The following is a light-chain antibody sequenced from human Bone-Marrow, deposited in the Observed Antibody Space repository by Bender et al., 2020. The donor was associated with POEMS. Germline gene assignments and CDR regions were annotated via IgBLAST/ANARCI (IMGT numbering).Light chain of an antibody. J-gene: IGLJ2*01. V-gene: IGLV2-14*03. CDR2: DVN. CDR1: SSDVGGFNY. Sequence: QYALTQAASVSGSPGQSITISCTTTSSDVGGFNYVSWYQHHPGKAPKLMIYDVNIRPSGVSNRFSGSKSGNTASLTITGLQAEDEADYFCNSYSSSGPYVLVGGGTKLTVL. CDR3: NSYSSSGPYVL.